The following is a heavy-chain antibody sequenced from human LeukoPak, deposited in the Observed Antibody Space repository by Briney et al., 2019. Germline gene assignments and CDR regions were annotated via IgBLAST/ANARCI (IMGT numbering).Heavy chain of an antibody. Sequence: SETLSLTCTVSGGSISSYYWSWIRQPPGKGLEWIGCIYYSGSTNYNPSLKSRVTISVDTSKNQFSLKLSSVTAADTAVYYCARDGGPNMVRGVNSLGVWGKGTTVTVSS. D-gene: IGHD3-10*01. J-gene: IGHJ6*04. CDR1: GGSISSYY. CDR2: IYYSGST. CDR3: ARDGGPNMVRGVNSLGV. V-gene: IGHV4-59*01.